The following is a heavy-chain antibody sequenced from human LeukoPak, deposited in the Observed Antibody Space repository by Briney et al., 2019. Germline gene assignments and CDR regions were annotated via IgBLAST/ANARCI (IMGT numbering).Heavy chain of an antibody. CDR2: INHSGST. Sequence: SETLSLHLRCLWWVLQWLLLELDPPAPGKGLEWIGEINHSGSTNYNPSLKSRVTISVDTSKNQFSLKLSSVTAADTAVYYCARGLSRLYCSSTSCRYNWFDPWGQGTLVTVSS. J-gene: IGHJ5*02. V-gene: IGHV4-34*01. CDR3: ARGLSRLYCSSTSCRYNWFDP. CDR1: WVLQWLL. D-gene: IGHD2-2*01.